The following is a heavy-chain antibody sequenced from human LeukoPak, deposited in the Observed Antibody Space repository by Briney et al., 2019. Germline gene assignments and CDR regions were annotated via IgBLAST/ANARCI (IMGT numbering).Heavy chain of an antibody. CDR3: ARGAGSHEYYFDY. D-gene: IGHD3-10*01. CDR1: GGSISNYY. Sequence: PSETLFLTCTVAGGSISNYYWSWSRQPPGRGQGRIGYIYYSGSTNYNPSLKSQVTISVDTSKNQFSLKLSSVTAADTAVYYCARGAGSHEYYFDYWGQGTLVTVSS. CDR2: IYYSGST. J-gene: IGHJ4*02. V-gene: IGHV4-59*13.